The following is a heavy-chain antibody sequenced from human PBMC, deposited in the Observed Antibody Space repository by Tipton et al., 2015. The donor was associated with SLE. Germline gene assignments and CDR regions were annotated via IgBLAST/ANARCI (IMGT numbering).Heavy chain of an antibody. D-gene: IGHD3-22*01. Sequence: TLSLTCAVSGGSITSGTYYWSWIRQPAGKGLEWIGYIYTGTGGITNYNSSLKSRVTISVDTSKNQFSLKLSSVTAADTAVYYCVREVVVTDAFDIWGQGTMVTVSS. V-gene: IGHV4-61*09. CDR3: VREVVVTDAFDI. J-gene: IGHJ3*02. CDR1: GGSITSGTYY. CDR2: IYTGTGGIT.